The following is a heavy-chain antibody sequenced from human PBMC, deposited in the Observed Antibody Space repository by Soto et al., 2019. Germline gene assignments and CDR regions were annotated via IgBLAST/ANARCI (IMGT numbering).Heavy chain of an antibody. CDR2: IKQDGSEK. CDR1: GFTFSSYW. D-gene: IGHD3-3*01. Sequence: QLGGSLRLSCAASGFTFSSYWMSWVRQAPGKGLEWVANIKQDGSEKYYVDSVKGRFTISRDNAKNSLYLQMNSLRAEDTAGYYCARDVYWYDFWSGYALRDYYYYMDVWGKGTTVTVSS. J-gene: IGHJ6*03. CDR3: ARDVYWYDFWSGYALRDYYYYMDV. V-gene: IGHV3-7*01.